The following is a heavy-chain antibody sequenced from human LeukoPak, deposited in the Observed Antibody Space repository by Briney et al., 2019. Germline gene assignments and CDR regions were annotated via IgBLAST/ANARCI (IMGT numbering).Heavy chain of an antibody. V-gene: IGHV3-11*04. J-gene: IGHJ4*02. CDR2: ISSSGHTI. CDR3: ARGGSGYYYY. CDR1: GFTVSSNY. Sequence: GGSLRLSCAASGFTVSSNYMNWIRQAPGKGLEWVSYISSSGHTIYYADSLKGRFTISRDNAKNSLYLQVNSLRAEDTAVYYCARGGSGYYYYWGQGTLVTVSS. D-gene: IGHD3-22*01.